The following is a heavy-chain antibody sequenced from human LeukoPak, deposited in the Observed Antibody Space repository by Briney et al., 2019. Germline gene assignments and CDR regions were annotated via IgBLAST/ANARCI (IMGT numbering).Heavy chain of an antibody. Sequence: SETLSLTCTVSGGSITTYYWSWIRQPPGKGLEWIGYIYSSGSTNYNPSLKSRVTISVDTSKNQFSLKLSSVTAADTAVYYCARAVSEYGGFDYWGQGTLVTVSS. CDR2: IYSSGST. V-gene: IGHV4-59*12. CDR3: ARAVSEYGGFDY. D-gene: IGHD1-14*01. CDR1: GGSITTYY. J-gene: IGHJ4*02.